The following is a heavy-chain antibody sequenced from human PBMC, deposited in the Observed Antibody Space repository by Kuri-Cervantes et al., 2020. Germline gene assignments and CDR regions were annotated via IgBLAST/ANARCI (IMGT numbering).Heavy chain of an antibody. CDR2: ISGGST. CDR1: GGSIITYD. CDR3: AKDRVLAESGSIYYYGMDV. Sequence: GGSLRLSCTVSGGSIITYDRSWIRQPPGKGPEWVSSISGGSTYYADSRKGRFTISRDNSKNTLYLQMNSLRAEDTAVYYCAKDRVLAESGSIYYYGMDVWGQGTTVTVSS. J-gene: IGHJ6*02. V-gene: IGHV3-38-3*01. D-gene: IGHD3-3*01.